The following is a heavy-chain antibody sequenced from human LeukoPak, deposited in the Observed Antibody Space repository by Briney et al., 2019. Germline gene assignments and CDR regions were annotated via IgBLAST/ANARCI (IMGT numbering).Heavy chain of an antibody. D-gene: IGHD3-9*01. CDR2: ISWNSGII. CDR3: AKGPDYDILTPIDY. CDR1: GFTFHDYA. J-gene: IGHJ4*02. Sequence: GRSLRLSCAASGFTFHDYAMHWVRQAPGKGLEWVSGISWNSGIIGCADSVKGRFTTSRDNAKTSLYLQMNSLRAEDMALYYCAKGPDYDILTPIDYWGQGTLVTVSS. V-gene: IGHV3-9*03.